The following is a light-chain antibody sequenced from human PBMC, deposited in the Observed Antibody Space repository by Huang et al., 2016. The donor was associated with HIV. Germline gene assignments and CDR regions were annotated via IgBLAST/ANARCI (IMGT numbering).Light chain of an antibody. CDR1: QSVRNS. CDR3: QQRDNWPPIT. V-gene: IGKV3-11*01. J-gene: IGKJ5*01. CDR2: DAA. Sequence: EIVLTQYTATLSLSPGVRATLSCRARQSVRNSLAWYQQKPGQAPRRLIYDAAHRAPGIPARFSGSGSVTDFTLTISSLEPEDFAVYYCQQRDNWPPITFGQGTRLDIK.